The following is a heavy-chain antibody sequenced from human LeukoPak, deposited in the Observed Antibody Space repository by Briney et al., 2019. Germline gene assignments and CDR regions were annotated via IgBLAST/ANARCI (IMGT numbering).Heavy chain of an antibody. CDR3: ARDTPTEGGLWFGELLGGMDV. D-gene: IGHD3-10*01. Sequence: GGSLRLSCAASGFTVSSNYMSWVRQAPGKGLEWVSVIYSGGGTCYADSVKGRFTISRDNPKNTLYLQMNSLRAEDTAVYYCARDTPTEGGLWFGELLGGMDVWGQGTTVTVSS. CDR2: IYSGGGT. CDR1: GFTVSSNY. V-gene: IGHV3-66*01. J-gene: IGHJ6*02.